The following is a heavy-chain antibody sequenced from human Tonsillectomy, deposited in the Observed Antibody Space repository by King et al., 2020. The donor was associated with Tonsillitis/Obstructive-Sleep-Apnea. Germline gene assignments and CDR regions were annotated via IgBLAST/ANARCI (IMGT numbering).Heavy chain of an antibody. D-gene: IGHD2-2*01. J-gene: IGHJ5*02. CDR2: IYYSGST. CDR3: ASIVVVPAAPEYNWLDP. CDR1: GGSISSSSYY. V-gene: IGHV4-39*01. Sequence: QLQESGPGLVKPSETLSLTCTVSGGSISSSSYYWGWIRQPPGKGLEWIGSIYYSGSTNYNPSLKSRVTISVYTSKKQFSLKLSSVTAADTAVYYCASIVVVPAAPEYNWLDPWGQGTLVTVSS.